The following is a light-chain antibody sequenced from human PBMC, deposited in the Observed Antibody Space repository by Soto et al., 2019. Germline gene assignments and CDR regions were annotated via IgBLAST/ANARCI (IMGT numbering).Light chain of an antibody. J-gene: IGLJ1*01. Sequence: QSVLTQPPSVSGAPGQRVTISCTGSSSNIGAGYDVHWYQQLPGTAPKLLIYGNSNRPSGVPDRFSGSKSGTSASLAMTGLQAEDEADYYCSSFAGTNSFVFGTETKVTVL. CDR1: SSNIGAGYD. CDR2: GNS. V-gene: IGLV1-40*01. CDR3: SSFAGTNSFV.